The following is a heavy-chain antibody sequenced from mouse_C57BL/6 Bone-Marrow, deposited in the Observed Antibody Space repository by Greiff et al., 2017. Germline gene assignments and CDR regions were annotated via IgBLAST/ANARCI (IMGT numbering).Heavy chain of an antibody. J-gene: IGHJ3*01. D-gene: IGHD3-3*01. V-gene: IGHV5-9-1*02. Sequence: SLEWVAYISSGGDYIYYADTVKGRFTIARDNARNTLYLQMSSLKSEDTAMYYCTRGGLAWFAYWGQGTLVTVSA. CDR2: ISSGGDYI. CDR3: TRGGLAWFAY.